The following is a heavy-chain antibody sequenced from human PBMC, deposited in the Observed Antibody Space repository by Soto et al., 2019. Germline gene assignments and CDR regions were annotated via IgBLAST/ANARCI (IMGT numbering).Heavy chain of an antibody. CDR1: GYTFTSYD. Sequence: GSVKVSCKASGYTFTSYDINWVRQATGQGLEWMGWMNPNSGNTGYAQKFQGRVTMTRNTSISTAYMELSSLRSEDTAVYHCARGNEYSSSSYGMDVWGQGTTVTVSS. CDR3: ARGNEYSSSSYGMDV. CDR2: MNPNSGNT. D-gene: IGHD6-13*01. J-gene: IGHJ6*02. V-gene: IGHV1-8*01.